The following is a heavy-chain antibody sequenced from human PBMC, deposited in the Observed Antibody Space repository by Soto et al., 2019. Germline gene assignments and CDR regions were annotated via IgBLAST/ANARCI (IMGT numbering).Heavy chain of an antibody. CDR3: AKDPFAKSESYPGY. V-gene: IGHV3-30*18. Sequence: VGSLRLSCAASGFTFSNYGMHWVRQAPGKGLEWVAVISYDGSNKYYIDSVKGRFTISRDNSKNTLYLQMNSLSPDDTAVYYCAKDPFAKSESYPGYWGQGTLVTVSS. CDR2: ISYDGSNK. CDR1: GFTFSNYG. D-gene: IGHD1-26*01. J-gene: IGHJ4*02.